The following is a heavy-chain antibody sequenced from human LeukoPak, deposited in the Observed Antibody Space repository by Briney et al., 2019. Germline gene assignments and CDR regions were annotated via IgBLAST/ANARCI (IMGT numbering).Heavy chain of an antibody. CDR2: INSDGSST. V-gene: IGHV3-74*01. CDR1: GFTFSSYW. Sequence: GGSLRLSCAASGFTFSSYWMHWVRQAPGKGLVWVSRINSDGSSTSYADFVKGRFTISRDNAKNTLYLQMNSLRAEDTAVYYCARSTAYYDFWSANGYFDLWGRGTLVTVSS. D-gene: IGHD3-3*01. CDR3: ARSTAYYDFWSANGYFDL. J-gene: IGHJ2*01.